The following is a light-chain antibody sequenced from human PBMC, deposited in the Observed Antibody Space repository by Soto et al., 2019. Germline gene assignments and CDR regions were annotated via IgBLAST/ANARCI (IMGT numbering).Light chain of an antibody. Sequence: EIEMTQSPCSLSVSGGGRVTIACQASQDISNHLTWYQQKPGKAPELLMFDASNWEPGIPARFSGSGSGTDFTLTISSLQPEDVAVYFCQQYHTYARTFGQGTKVDIK. J-gene: IGKJ1*01. CDR1: QDISNH. V-gene: IGKV1-33*01. CDR3: QQYHTYART. CDR2: DAS.